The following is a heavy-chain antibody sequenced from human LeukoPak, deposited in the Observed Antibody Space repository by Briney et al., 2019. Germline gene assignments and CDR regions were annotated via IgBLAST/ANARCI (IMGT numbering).Heavy chain of an antibody. V-gene: IGHV3-53*01. J-gene: IGHJ4*02. D-gene: IGHD6-13*01. CDR3: ARDRGIYSSSWSDY. CDR1: GFTVSSNY. CDR2: IYSGGST. Sequence: PGGSLRLSCAASGFTVSSNYMSWVRQAPGKGLEWVSVIYSGGSTYYADSVKGRFTISRDNSKNTLYLQMNSLRAEDTAVYYCARDRGIYSSSWSDYWGQGTLVTVSS.